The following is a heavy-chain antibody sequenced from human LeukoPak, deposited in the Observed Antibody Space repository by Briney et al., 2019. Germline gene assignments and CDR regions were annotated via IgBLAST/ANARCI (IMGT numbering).Heavy chain of an antibody. CDR1: GYTFTSYY. J-gene: IGHJ4*02. D-gene: IGHD3-3*01. CDR2: INPSGGST. Sequence: ASVKVSCKASGYTFTSYYMHWVRQAPGQGLEWMGIINPSGGSTSYAQKFQGRVTITTDESTSTAYMELSSLRSEDTAVYYCARGEKDYDFWSGYSYYFDYWGQGTLVTVSS. V-gene: IGHV1-46*01. CDR3: ARGEKDYDFWSGYSYYFDY.